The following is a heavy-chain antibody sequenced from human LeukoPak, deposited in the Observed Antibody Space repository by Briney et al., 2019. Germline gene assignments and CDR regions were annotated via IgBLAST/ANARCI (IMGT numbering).Heavy chain of an antibody. CDR1: GFTFSSYA. D-gene: IGHD4-17*01. CDR2: ISGSGGST. J-gene: IGHJ4*02. CDR3: ANSKGGYGDRYDY. V-gene: IGHV3-23*01. Sequence: GGSLRLSCAASGFTFSSYAMSWVRQAPGKGLEWVSAISGSGGSTYYADSVKGRSTISRDNSKNTLYLQMNSLRAEDTAVYYCANSKGGYGDRYDYWGQGTLVTVSS.